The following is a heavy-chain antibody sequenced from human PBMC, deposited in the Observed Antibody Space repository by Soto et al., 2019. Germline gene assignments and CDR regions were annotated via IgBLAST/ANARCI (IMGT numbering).Heavy chain of an antibody. J-gene: IGHJ5*02. CDR3: AKGIAAAPTFFDP. CDR2: SSWNNGSI. CDR1: GFTFDDYA. D-gene: IGHD6-13*01. Sequence: EVQLVESGGGLVQPGRSLRLSCAASGFTFDDYAMHWVRQAPGKGLEWVSGSSWNNGSIGYADSVKGRFTMSRDNAKNSLYLQMNSLRAEDTALYYCAKGIAAAPTFFDPWGQGTLVTVSS. V-gene: IGHV3-9*01.